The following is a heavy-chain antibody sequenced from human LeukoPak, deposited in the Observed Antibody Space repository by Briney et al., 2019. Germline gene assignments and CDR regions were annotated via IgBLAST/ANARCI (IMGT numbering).Heavy chain of an antibody. Sequence: SVKVSCKASGGTFSSYAISWVRQAPGQGLEWMGGIIPIFGTANYAQKFQGRVTITADESTSTAYMELSSLRSEDTAVYYCARDRGDIAAAGTSWFDPWGQGTLVTVSS. CDR2: IIPIFGTA. CDR1: GGTFSSYA. J-gene: IGHJ5*02. D-gene: IGHD6-13*01. CDR3: ARDRGDIAAAGTSWFDP. V-gene: IGHV1-69*13.